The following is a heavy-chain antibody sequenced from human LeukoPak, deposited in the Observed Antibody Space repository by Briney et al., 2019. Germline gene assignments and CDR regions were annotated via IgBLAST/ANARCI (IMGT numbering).Heavy chain of an antibody. J-gene: IGHJ4*02. V-gene: IGHV3-23*01. D-gene: IGHD1-14*01. CDR3: ANRRNYASDY. CDR2: LTNSGGTT. CDR1: RFTLSSYV. Sequence: GRSLRLSCSASRFTLSSYVMSWVRQAAGKGLESVSTLTNSGGTTYYADSVKGRFTISRDNSKNALYLQMNSLRDEDTAIYYCANRRNYASDYWGQGTLVTVSS.